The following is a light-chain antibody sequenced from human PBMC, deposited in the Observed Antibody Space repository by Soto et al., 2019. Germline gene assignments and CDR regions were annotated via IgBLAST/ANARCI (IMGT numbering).Light chain of an antibody. V-gene: IGKV3-20*01. CDR2: GAS. Sequence: EIVLTQSPGTLSLSPGERATLSCRASQSVSSTYLAWYQQKPGQAPRLLIYGASSRATGIPDRFSGSGSGTDFTLTISRLEPEDFAVYYCQQYETVGQGTKVDIK. CDR3: QQYET. J-gene: IGKJ2*01. CDR1: QSVSSTY.